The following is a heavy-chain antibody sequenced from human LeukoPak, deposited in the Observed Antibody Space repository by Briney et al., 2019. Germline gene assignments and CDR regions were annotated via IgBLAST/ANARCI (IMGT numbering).Heavy chain of an antibody. J-gene: IGHJ4*02. CDR2: IYTSGST. CDR3: ARDLGSYRRYFDY. CDR1: GGSISSYS. D-gene: IGHD1-26*01. Sequence: PSETLSLTCTVSGGSISSYSWSWIRQPAGRGLEWIGRIYTSGSTNYNPSLKSRVTISVDKSKNQFSLILSSVTAADTAVYYCARDLGSYRRYFDYWGQGTLVTVSS. V-gene: IGHV4-4*07.